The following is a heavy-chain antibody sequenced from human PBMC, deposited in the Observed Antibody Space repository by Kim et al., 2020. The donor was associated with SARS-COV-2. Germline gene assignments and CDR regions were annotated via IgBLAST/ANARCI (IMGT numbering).Heavy chain of an antibody. J-gene: IGHJ4*02. D-gene: IGHD1-7*01. CDR2: IIPIFGTA. Sequence: SVKVSCKASGGTFSSYAISWVRQAPGQGLEWMGGIIPIFGTANYAQKFQGRVTITADESTSTAYMELSSLRSEDTAVYYCARGGTREMATQLITGFGNWGQGTLVTVSS. CDR3: ARGGTREMATQLITGFGN. V-gene: IGHV1-69*13. CDR1: GGTFSSYA.